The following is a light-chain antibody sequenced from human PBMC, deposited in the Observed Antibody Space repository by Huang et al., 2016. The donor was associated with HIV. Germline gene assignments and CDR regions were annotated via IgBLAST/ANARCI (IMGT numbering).Light chain of an antibody. CDR1: QGINNY. J-gene: IGKJ1*01. CDR2: AAS. Sequence: DIQMTQSPSVMSASVGDRVTITCRAIQGINNYLAWFQHNPGKGPKRLIYAASNLQSGVPSRFSGSGSETEFTLTISSLQPEDFATYYCLQHNTYPWTFGQGTKVEIK. V-gene: IGKV1-17*03. CDR3: LQHNTYPWT.